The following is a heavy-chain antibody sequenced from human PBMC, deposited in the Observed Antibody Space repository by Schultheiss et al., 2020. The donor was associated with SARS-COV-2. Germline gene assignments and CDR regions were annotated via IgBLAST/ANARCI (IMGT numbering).Heavy chain of an antibody. Sequence: GESLKISCAASGLTFSSYWMHWVRQAPGRGLEWVAVIWYDGSNKYYADSVKGRFTISRDNSKNTLYLQMNSLRAEDTAVYYCARDVAWFGRNGMDVWGQGTTVTVSS. D-gene: IGHD3-10*01. V-gene: IGHV3-33*08. CDR2: IWYDGSNK. J-gene: IGHJ6*02. CDR1: GLTFSSYW. CDR3: ARDVAWFGRNGMDV.